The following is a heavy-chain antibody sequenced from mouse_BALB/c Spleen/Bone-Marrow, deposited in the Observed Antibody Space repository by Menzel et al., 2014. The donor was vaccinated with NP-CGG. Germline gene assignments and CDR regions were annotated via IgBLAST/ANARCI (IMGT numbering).Heavy chain of an antibody. CDR2: IDPSDSYT. Sequence: VKLVESGAELVKPGASVKMSCKASGYTFTSYWMHWVRQGPGQGLEWIGVIDPSDSYTSYIQKFKGKATLTVDTSSSTAYMQLSSLTSEDSAVYYCTRDAMDYWGQGTSVTVSS. V-gene: IGHV1S127*01. CDR3: TRDAMDY. J-gene: IGHJ4*01. CDR1: GYTFTSYW.